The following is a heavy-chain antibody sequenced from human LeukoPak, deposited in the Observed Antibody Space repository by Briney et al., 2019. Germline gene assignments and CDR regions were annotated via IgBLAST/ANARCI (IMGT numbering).Heavy chain of an antibody. CDR1: GFTFTRYW. D-gene: IGHD3-3*01. Sequence: GGSLRLSCAASGFTFTRYWMHWVRQAPGKGLVWVSFISSDGTGTNYADSVRGRFTISRDNAKNTVYLQMNSLRAEDTAIYYCTRDFFGIDYWGQGTLVTVSS. CDR2: ISSDGTGT. CDR3: TRDFFGIDY. J-gene: IGHJ4*02. V-gene: IGHV3-74*01.